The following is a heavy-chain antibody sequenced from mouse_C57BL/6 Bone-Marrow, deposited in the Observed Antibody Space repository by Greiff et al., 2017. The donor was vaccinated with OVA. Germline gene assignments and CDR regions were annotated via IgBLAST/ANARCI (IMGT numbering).Heavy chain of an antibody. Sequence: EVKLMESGPGLVKPSQSLSLTCSVTGYSITSGYYWNWIRQFPGNKLEWMGYISYDGSNNYNPSLKNRISITRDTSKNQFFLKLNSVTTEDTATYYCARGPYYYGMGFAYWGQGTLVTVSA. CDR2: ISYDGSN. V-gene: IGHV3-6*01. CDR3: ARGPYYYGMGFAY. D-gene: IGHD1-1*01. CDR1: GYSITSGYY. J-gene: IGHJ3*01.